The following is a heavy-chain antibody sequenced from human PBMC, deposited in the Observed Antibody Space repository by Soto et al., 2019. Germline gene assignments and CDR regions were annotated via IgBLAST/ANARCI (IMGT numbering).Heavy chain of an antibody. J-gene: IGHJ4*02. CDR1: GFTFSSYS. Sequence: QVQLVESGGGVVQPGKSLRLSCAASGFTFSSYSMNWVRQAPGRGLEWVAVISYDETKRYYGDSVKGRFSISRDTAKNNLYLQMNSLRAEDTAVYYCARSKALSDLDSWGQRTRVTVSS. CDR2: ISYDETKR. D-gene: IGHD4-4*01. CDR3: ARSKALSDLDS. V-gene: IGHV3-30-3*01.